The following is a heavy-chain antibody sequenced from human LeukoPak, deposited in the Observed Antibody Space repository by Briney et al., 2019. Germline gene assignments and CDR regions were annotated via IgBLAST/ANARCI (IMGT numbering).Heavy chain of an antibody. CDR3: ARGRFDSSGGSCSLNWFDP. CDR2: INHSGST. Sequence: SETLSLTCAVYGGSFSGYYWSWIRQPPGKGLEWIGEINHSGSTNYNPSLKSRVTISVDTSKNQFSLKLSSVTAADTAVYYCARGRFDSSGGSCSLNWFDPWGQGTLVTVSS. J-gene: IGHJ5*02. CDR1: GGSFSGYY. D-gene: IGHD2-15*01. V-gene: IGHV4-34*01.